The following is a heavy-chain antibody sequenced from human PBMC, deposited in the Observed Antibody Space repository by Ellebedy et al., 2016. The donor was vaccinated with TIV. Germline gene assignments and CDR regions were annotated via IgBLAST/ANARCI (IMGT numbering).Heavy chain of an antibody. CDR3: ARTPGPVPGSGNIWGFDL. CDR1: GYPFTEFY. J-gene: IGHJ4*02. CDR2: MNPDTGDT. Sequence: ASVKVSCXASGYPFTEFYIHWVRQAPGQGLEWMGWMNPDTGDTKFAYKFQGRVTMTRDTSISSGYMEISSLRSGDTAVFYCARTPGPVPGSGNIWGFDLWGQGTLVTVSS. D-gene: IGHD2/OR15-2a*01. V-gene: IGHV1-2*02.